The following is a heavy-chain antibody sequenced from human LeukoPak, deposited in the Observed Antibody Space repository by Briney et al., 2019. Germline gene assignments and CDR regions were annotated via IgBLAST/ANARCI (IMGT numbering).Heavy chain of an antibody. CDR3: ARARGATIFQSAFDI. V-gene: IGHV4-59*01. Sequence: TTSETLSLTCTVSGASISDYFWNWIRQPPGKGLEWVGYISSSGNTNYNPSLKSRVTISVDTSKNQFSLKLTSVTAADTAVYYCARARGATIFQSAFDIWGQGTMVTVSS. CDR1: GASISDYF. CDR2: ISSSGNT. D-gene: IGHD5-24*01. J-gene: IGHJ3*02.